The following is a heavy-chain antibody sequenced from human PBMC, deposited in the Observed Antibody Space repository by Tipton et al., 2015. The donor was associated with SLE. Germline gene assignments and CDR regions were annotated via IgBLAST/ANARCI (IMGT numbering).Heavy chain of an antibody. CDR3: ARQKVVPAAIIMAFDY. V-gene: IGHV4-38-2*01. Sequence: TLSLTCAVSGYSISSGYYWGWIRQPPGKGLEWIGSIYHSGSTYYNPSLKSRVTISVDTSKNQFSLKLSSVTAADTAVYYCARQKVVPAAIIMAFDYWGQGTLVTVSS. CDR2: IYHSGST. D-gene: IGHD2-2*01. CDR1: GYSISSGYY. J-gene: IGHJ4*02.